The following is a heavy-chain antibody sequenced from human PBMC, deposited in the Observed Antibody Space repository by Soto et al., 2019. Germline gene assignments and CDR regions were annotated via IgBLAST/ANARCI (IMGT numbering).Heavy chain of an antibody. Sequence: GASVTVSCTASGYTFTSYGISWVRQAPGQGLEWMGWISAYNGNTNYAQKLQGRVTMTTDTSTSTAYMELRSLRSDDTAVYYCARVSPIGTLPYYYYYGMDVWGQGTTVTVSS. CDR3: ARVSPIGTLPYYYYYGMDV. V-gene: IGHV1-18*01. CDR1: GYTFTSYG. CDR2: ISAYNGNT. D-gene: IGHD3-10*01. J-gene: IGHJ6*02.